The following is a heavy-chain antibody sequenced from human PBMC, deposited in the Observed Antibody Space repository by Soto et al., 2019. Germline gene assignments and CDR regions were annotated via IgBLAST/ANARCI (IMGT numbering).Heavy chain of an antibody. CDR2: IYYSGST. V-gene: IGHV4-39*01. CDR3: ARQVPADIRLGWFEP. J-gene: IGHJ5*02. CDR1: GGSISRSTYY. D-gene: IGHD2-2*02. Sequence: WETLSLTCTVSGGSISRSTYYWGWIRQPPGKGLECIGSIYYSGSTYYRPSLKSRVTISVDTYKNQFSLKLSSVTAADTAVYYCARQVPADIRLGWFEPCGQGTLVTVCS.